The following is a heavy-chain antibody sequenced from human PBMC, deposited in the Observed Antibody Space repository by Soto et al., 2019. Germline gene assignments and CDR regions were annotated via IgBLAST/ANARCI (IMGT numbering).Heavy chain of an antibody. Sequence: GGSLRLSCAASGFTFSDYYMSWIRQAPGKGLEWVSYISSSGSTIYYADSVKGRFTISRDNSKNTLYLQMNSLRAEDTAVYYCAKDGPHDPSGWYWGPFDYWGQGTLVTVSS. V-gene: IGHV3-11*01. CDR2: ISSSGSTI. D-gene: IGHD6-19*01. CDR1: GFTFSDYY. CDR3: AKDGPHDPSGWYWGPFDY. J-gene: IGHJ4*02.